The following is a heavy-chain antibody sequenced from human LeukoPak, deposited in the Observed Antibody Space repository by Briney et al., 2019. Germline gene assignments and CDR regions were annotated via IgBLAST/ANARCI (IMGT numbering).Heavy chain of an antibody. Sequence: SETLSLTCAVSGGSISATNWWTWVRQPPGGGLEWIGEVHLNGRSHYSPSLESRVTMSADMSENHISLHLTSVTAADTAVYYCAREGGFYRPLDYTGPGTLVIVSS. V-gene: IGHV4-4*02. CDR1: GGSISATNW. D-gene: IGHD2/OR15-2a*01. CDR3: AREGGFYRPLDY. J-gene: IGHJ4*02. CDR2: VHLNGRS.